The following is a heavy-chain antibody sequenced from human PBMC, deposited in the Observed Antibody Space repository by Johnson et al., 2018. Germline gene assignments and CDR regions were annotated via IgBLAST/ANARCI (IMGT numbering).Heavy chain of an antibody. CDR1: GFTFSSYG. D-gene: IGHD6-13*01. J-gene: IGHJ6*03. Sequence: QVQLVESGGGVVQPGRSLRLSCAASGFTFSSYGMHWVRQAPGKGLEWVAVIWYDGSNKYYADSVKVRFTSSRDNSKNTTYLQMNSLKTEDPAVYYCSRYSNTLSYYMDVWGKGTTVTVSS. CDR3: SRYSNTLSYYMDV. CDR2: IWYDGSNK. V-gene: IGHV3-33*01.